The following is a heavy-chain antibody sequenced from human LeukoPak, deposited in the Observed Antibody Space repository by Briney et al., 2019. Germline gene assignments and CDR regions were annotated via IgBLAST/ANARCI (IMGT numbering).Heavy chain of an antibody. CDR3: AKVLGYYGSGSYGAFDI. D-gene: IGHD3-10*01. V-gene: IGHV3-23*01. CDR1: GFTLTGYA. CDR2: TIRRGGST. Sequence: GGSLRLSCAAAGFTLTGYATSWVRQAPGKGLEWVSATIRRGGSTYYADSVKGRFTISRDNSKNTLYLQMNSLRAEDTAVYYCAKVLGYYGSGSYGAFDIWGQGTMVTVSS. J-gene: IGHJ3*02.